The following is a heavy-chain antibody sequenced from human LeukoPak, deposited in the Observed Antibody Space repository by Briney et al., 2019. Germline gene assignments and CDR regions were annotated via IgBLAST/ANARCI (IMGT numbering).Heavy chain of an antibody. J-gene: IGHJ4*02. CDR3: GHGTDYGWGNY. V-gene: IGHV2-5*01. CDR2: IYWNDDK. Sequence: GPTLVNPTQTLTLTCTFSGFSLTTSGVGVKWIRQPPGKALEWLALIYWNDDKRYSPSLKSRLTITKDTSKNQVVLTLTNMDAVATAKYYCGHGTDYGWGNYWGQGILVTVSP. D-gene: IGHD3-10*01. CDR1: GFSLTTSGVG.